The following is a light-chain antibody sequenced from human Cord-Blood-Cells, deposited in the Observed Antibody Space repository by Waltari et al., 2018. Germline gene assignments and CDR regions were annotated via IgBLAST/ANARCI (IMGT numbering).Light chain of an antibody. Sequence: QSALTQPPSASGSPGQSVTISCPGTSSDVGGYNYVSWYPQHPGKAPQLMIYEVSKRPSGVPDRFSGSKSGNTASLTVSGLQAEDEADYYCSSYAGSNTYVFGTGTKVTVL. J-gene: IGLJ1*01. V-gene: IGLV2-8*01. CDR3: SSYAGSNTYV. CDR2: EVS. CDR1: SSDVGGYNY.